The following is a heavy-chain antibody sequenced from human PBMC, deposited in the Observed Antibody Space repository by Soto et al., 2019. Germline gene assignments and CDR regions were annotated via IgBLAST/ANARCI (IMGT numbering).Heavy chain of an antibody. J-gene: IGHJ4*02. CDR1: GFTFSSYA. Sequence: EVQLLESGGGLVQPGGSLRLSCAASGFTFSSYAMSWVRQAPGTGLEWVLAVSSSGGSTYYADSVKGRFTISRDNSKNTLYLQMNSLRAEDTAVYYCAKYSTSWRGGQFDYWGQGTLVTVSS. D-gene: IGHD6-13*01. V-gene: IGHV3-23*01. CDR3: AKYSTSWRGGQFDY. CDR2: VSSSGGST.